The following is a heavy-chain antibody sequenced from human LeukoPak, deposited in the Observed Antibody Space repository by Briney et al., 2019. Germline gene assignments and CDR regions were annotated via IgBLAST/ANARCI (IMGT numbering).Heavy chain of an antibody. V-gene: IGHV1-8*01. CDR3: AVVVPGALKAGKENWFDT. CDR1: GYTFIDYD. D-gene: IGHD2-2*01. Sequence: ASVKVSCMTSGYTFIDYDISWVRQATGEGLEWVGWMNTNGGNAGYAQKFQGRVTMTRDTSIRTAYMELSGMRSEDTARYYFAVVVPGALKAGKENWFDTWGQGTLVTVSS. CDR2: MNTNGGNA. J-gene: IGHJ5*02.